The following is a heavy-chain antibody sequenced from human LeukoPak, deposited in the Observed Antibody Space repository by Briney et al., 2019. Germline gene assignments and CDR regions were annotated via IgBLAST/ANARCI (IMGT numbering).Heavy chain of an antibody. V-gene: IGHV3-48*03. D-gene: IGHD6-19*01. Sequence: GGSLRLSCTTSGFNFGDYGLSWFRQAPGKGLEWVSYISSSGSTIYYADSVKGRFTISRDNAKNSLYLQMNSLRAEDTAVYYCARSGYSSGPFDPWGQGTLVTVSS. CDR3: ARSGYSSGPFDP. CDR1: GFNFGDYG. CDR2: ISSSGSTI. J-gene: IGHJ5*02.